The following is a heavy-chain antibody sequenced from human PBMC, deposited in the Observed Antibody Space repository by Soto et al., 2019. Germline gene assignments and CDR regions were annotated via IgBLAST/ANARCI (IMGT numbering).Heavy chain of an antibody. J-gene: IGHJ6*02. CDR1: GFTFSRYG. V-gene: IGHV3-33*01. D-gene: IGHD2-8*01. Sequence: QVQLVESGGGVVQPGRSLRLSCAASGFTFSRYGMHWVRQTPGKGLEWVAVIWYDGSNKYSADSVKGRFTISRDNSKNTLYLHMTSLKVEDTAVYYCARDHLYGNRGMDVWGQGTTVTVSS. CDR3: ARDHLYGNRGMDV. CDR2: IWYDGSNK.